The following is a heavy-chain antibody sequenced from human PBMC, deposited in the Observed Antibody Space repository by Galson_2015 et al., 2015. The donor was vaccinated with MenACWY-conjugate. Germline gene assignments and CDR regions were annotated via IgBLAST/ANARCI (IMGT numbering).Heavy chain of an antibody. CDR2: TYYRSKWYK. CDR1: GDSVSSNSAA. CDR3: ASRGIAVAGVIDY. V-gene: IGHV6-1*01. J-gene: IGHJ4*02. D-gene: IGHD6-19*01. Sequence: CAISGDSVSSNSAAWNWIRRSPSRGLEWLGRTYYRSKWYKYYAASVKSRMTINVDTSKNQFSLQLNSVTPEDTAMYYCASRGIAVAGVIDYWGQGSLVTVSS.